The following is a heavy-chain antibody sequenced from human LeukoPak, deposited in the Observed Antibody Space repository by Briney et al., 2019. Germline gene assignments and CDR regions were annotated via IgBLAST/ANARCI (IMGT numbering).Heavy chain of an antibody. CDR3: AKDKDFDYYYGMDV. V-gene: IGHV3-9*01. CDR2: IRWNSGSI. D-gene: IGHD3-3*01. J-gene: IGHJ6*02. Sequence: GRSLRLSSAASGFTLYDFAMHWVAQAPGKGVEELSGIRWNSGSIGYAASVKGRFTISRDNAKSSMYLQMNSLRAEDTALYYCAKDKDFDYYYGMDVWGQGTTVTVSS. CDR1: GFTLYDFA.